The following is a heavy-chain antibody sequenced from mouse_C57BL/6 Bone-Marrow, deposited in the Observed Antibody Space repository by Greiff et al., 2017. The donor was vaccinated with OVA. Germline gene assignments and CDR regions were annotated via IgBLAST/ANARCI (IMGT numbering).Heavy chain of an antibody. CDR3: ATTVVARDFDY. D-gene: IGHD1-1*01. Sequence: DVKLQESGAELVRPGSSVKMSCKTSGYTFTSYGINWVKQRPGQGLEWIGYIYIGNGYTEYNEKFKGKATLTSDTSSSTAYMQLSSLTSADSAIYFCATTVVARDFDYWGQGTTLTVSS. CDR2: IYIGNGYT. V-gene: IGHV1-58*01. J-gene: IGHJ2*01. CDR1: GYTFTSYG.